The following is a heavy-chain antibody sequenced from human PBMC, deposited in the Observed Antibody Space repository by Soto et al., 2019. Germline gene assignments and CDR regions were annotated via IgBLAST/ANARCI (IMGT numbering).Heavy chain of an antibody. V-gene: IGHV3-21*01. CDR1: GFTFSIYS. Sequence: PGGSLRLSCAASGFTFSIYSMNWVLQAPGKGLEWVSSISSTTNYIYYADSMKGRFTVSRDNAKNSVYLDMNSLSAEDTAVYYCARESEDLTSNFDYWGQGTLVTVSS. CDR3: ARESEDLTSNFDY. CDR2: ISSTTNYI. J-gene: IGHJ4*02.